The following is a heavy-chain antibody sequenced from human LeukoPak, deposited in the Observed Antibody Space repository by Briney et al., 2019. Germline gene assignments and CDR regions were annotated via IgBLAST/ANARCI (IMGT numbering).Heavy chain of an antibody. CDR3: ARTINWDSLDY. CDR1: GYTFTDYY. CDR2: ISAYNGNT. J-gene: IGHJ4*02. Sequence: GASVKVSCKASGYTFTDYYMHWVRQAPGQGLEWMGWISAYNGNTNYAQKLQGRVTMTTDTSTSTAYMELRSLRSDDTAVYYCARTINWDSLDYWGQGTLVTVSS. V-gene: IGHV1-18*04. D-gene: IGHD1-7*01.